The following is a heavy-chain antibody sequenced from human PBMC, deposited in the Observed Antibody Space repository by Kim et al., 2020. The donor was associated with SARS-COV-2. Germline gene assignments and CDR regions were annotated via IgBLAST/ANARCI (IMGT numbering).Heavy chain of an antibody. Sequence: SETLSLTCTVSGGSIGSNNYYWGWIRQPPGKTLEWIGSVHDSGVTDYSPSLKSRVTIYLDTPNNHFSLKLTSVTAADTAVYYCARPVRGARHNAFDIWGQGTVVTVSS. D-gene: IGHD3-10*02. V-gene: IGHV4-39*02. CDR2: VHDSGVT. J-gene: IGHJ3*02. CDR3: ARPVRGARHNAFDI. CDR1: GGSIGSNNYY.